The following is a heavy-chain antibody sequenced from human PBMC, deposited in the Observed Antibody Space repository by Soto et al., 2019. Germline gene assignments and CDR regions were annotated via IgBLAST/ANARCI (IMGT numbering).Heavy chain of an antibody. D-gene: IGHD3-22*01. CDR2: ISSSSSTI. CDR1: GFTFSTYS. J-gene: IGHJ4*02. Sequence: PGGSLRLSCAASGFTFSTYSMNWVRQAPGKGLEWVSYISSSSSTIFYTDSVKGRFTVSRDNAKNSLYLQMNSLRAEDTAVYYCARPTDYYDSSWPPGYLGQGILGTVSS. CDR3: ARPTDYYDSSWPPGY. V-gene: IGHV3-48*01.